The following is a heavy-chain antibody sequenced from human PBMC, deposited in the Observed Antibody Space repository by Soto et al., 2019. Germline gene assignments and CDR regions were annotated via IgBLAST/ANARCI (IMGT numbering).Heavy chain of an antibody. V-gene: IGHV3-7*01. CDR3: ARGLNYDFWSGYPGYYMDV. CDR2: IKQDGSEK. CDR1: GFILSDYW. J-gene: IGHJ6*03. Sequence: GGSLRLSCAASGFILSDYWMSWVRQAPEKGLEWVANIKQDGSEKYYVDSVKGRFTISRDNAKNSLYLQMNSLRAEDTAGYYCARGLNYDFWSGYPGYYMDVWGKGTTVTVSS. D-gene: IGHD3-3*01.